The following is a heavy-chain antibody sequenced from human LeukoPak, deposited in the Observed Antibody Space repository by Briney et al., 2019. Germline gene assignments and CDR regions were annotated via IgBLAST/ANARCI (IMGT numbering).Heavy chain of an antibody. CDR2: INPNSGGT. Sequence: GASVKVSCKASGYTFTGYYMHWVRQAPGQGLEWMGWINPNSGGTNYAQKFQGRVTMTRDTSISTAYMELSRLRSDDTAVYYCPREAYVYCSSTSCDTGVYYYYYGMDVWGQGTTVTVSS. CDR1: GYTFTGYY. CDR3: PREAYVYCSSTSCDTGVYYYYYGMDV. D-gene: IGHD2-2*02. V-gene: IGHV1-2*02. J-gene: IGHJ6*02.